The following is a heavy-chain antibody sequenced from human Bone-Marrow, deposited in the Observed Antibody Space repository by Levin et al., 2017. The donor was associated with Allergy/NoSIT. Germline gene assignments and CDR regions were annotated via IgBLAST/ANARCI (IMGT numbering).Heavy chain of an antibody. Sequence: PGESLKISCKASGGRFSNYAISWVRQAPGQGLEWMGGIIPAFGSTNYAQKFQGRVTIIADESTSTAYMELRSLKSEDTAVYYCARARDGFYGSGSFDFWGQGALLTVSS. D-gene: IGHD3-10*01. CDR3: ARARDGFYGSGSFDF. V-gene: IGHV1-69*01. CDR2: IIPAFGST. CDR1: GGRFSNYA. J-gene: IGHJ4*02.